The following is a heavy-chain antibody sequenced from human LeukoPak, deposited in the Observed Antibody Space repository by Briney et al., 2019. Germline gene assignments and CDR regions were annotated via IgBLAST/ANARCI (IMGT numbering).Heavy chain of an antibody. Sequence: GGPLRLSCAASGFTFSSYGMHWVRQAPGKGLEWVAFIRYDGSNKYYADSVKGRFTISRDNSKNTLYLQMNSLRAEDTAVYYCAKDPWYCSGGSCYWYFDYWGQGTLVTVSS. D-gene: IGHD2-15*01. V-gene: IGHV3-30*02. J-gene: IGHJ4*02. CDR3: AKDPWYCSGGSCYWYFDY. CDR1: GFTFSSYG. CDR2: IRYDGSNK.